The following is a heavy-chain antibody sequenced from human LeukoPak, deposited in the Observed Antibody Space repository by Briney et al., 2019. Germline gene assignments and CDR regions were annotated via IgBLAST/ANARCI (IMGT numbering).Heavy chain of an antibody. CDR1: GGTFSNYA. J-gene: IGHJ6*03. V-gene: IGHV1-69*05. CDR3: ASVTVTTWAPDGHMDV. D-gene: IGHD4-11*01. Sequence: ASVKVSCKASGGTFSNYAISWVRQAPGQGLEWMGRIIPMFGTTNYAQMFQGRVTITTDESTSTAYMEVSSLRIEDTAVYYCASVTVTTWAPDGHMDVWGKGTTVTVSS. CDR2: IIPMFGTT.